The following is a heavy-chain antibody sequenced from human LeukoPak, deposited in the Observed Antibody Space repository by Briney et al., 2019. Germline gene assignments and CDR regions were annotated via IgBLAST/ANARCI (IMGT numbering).Heavy chain of an antibody. D-gene: IGHD3-22*01. CDR3: ARTCYSSGDYFDY. J-gene: IGHJ4*02. CDR1: GGSISSSSYY. V-gene: IGHV4-39*07. CDR2: IYYSGST. Sequence: TSSETLSLTCTVSGGSISSSSYYWGWIRQPPGKGLEWIGSIYYSGSTYYNPSLKSRVTISVDTSKNQFSLKLSSVTAADTAVYYCARTCYSSGDYFDYWGQGTLVTVSS.